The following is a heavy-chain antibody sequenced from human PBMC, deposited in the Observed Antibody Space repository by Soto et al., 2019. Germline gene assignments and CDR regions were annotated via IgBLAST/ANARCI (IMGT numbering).Heavy chain of an antibody. CDR1: GGSISSSNW. CDR2: IYHSGST. V-gene: IGHV4-4*02. Sequence: PSETRSLTCAVSGGSISSSNWWSWVRQPPGKGLEWIGEIYHSGSTNYNPSLKSRVTISVDKSKNQFSLKLSSVTAADTAVYYCARVWTTVTNWFDPWGQGTLVTVSS. CDR3: ARVWTTVTNWFDP. J-gene: IGHJ5*02. D-gene: IGHD4-17*01.